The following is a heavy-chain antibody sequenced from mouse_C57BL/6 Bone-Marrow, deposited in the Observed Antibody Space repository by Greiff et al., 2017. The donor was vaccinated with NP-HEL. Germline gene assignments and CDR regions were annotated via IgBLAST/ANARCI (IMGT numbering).Heavy chain of an antibody. CDR1: GYTFTSYG. D-gene: IGHD2-2*01. CDR3: ARGFMVTTWYGFDY. Sequence: QVQLQQSGAELARPGASVKLSCKASGYTFTSYGISWVKQRTGQGLEWIGEIYPGSGNTYYNAKFKGKATLTADKSSSTAYMGLRNLTSEDSAVYFCARGFMVTTWYGFDYGGQGTLITVTA. CDR2: IYPGSGNT. J-gene: IGHJ3*01. V-gene: IGHV1-81*01.